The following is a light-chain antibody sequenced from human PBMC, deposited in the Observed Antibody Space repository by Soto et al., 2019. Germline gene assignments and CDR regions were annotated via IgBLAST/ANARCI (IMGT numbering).Light chain of an antibody. CDR2: WAF. CDR3: QQYFTTPGA. V-gene: IGKV4-1*01. CDR1: QSVLYSSNDKNY. J-gene: IGKJ1*01. Sequence: DIVMTQSPDSLAVSLGERATINCKSSQSVLYSSNDKNYLAWYQQKPRQPPKLLISWAFTRESGFPARFSGSGSETDFTLTISNLQSEDVAVYYCQQYFTTPGALGQGTKVEI.